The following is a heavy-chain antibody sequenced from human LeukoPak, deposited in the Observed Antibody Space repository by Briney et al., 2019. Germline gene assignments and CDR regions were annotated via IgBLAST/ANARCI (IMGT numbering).Heavy chain of an antibody. Sequence: SETLSLTCTVSGGSISSGSYYWSWIRQPAGKGLEWIGRIYTSGSTNYNPSLKSRVTISVDTSKNQFSLKLSSVTAADTAVYYCAREGRGIAARGGYYYMDVWGKGTTVTVSS. CDR3: AREGRGIAARGGYYYMDV. CDR1: GGSISSGSYY. CDR2: IYTSGST. V-gene: IGHV4-61*02. J-gene: IGHJ6*03. D-gene: IGHD6-6*01.